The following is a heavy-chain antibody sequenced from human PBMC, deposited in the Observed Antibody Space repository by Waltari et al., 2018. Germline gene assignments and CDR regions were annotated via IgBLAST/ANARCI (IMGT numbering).Heavy chain of an antibody. J-gene: IGHJ4*02. CDR1: GFTVSNSY. CDR2: IYIGGYT. Sequence: EVQLAESGGGLVQPGGSLRISCAASGFTVSNSYMSWVRQAPGKGLGWVSLIYIGGYTQYADSVKGRFTISRDNSKNTLYLQMNSLRVEDTAVYYCARNPRYDSPDWGQGTLVTVSS. D-gene: IGHD3-22*01. V-gene: IGHV3-66*02. CDR3: ARNPRYDSPD.